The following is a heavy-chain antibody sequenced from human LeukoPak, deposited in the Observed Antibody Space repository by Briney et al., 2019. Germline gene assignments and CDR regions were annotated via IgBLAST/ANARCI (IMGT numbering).Heavy chain of an antibody. CDR3: ANTRTGDFNS. Sequence: GESLKISCKAYGYTYINYWIGWVRQMPGKGLEWMGTINPSDSDTRYSPSFQGQVIISFDKSINTAYLQWSRLRASDTAMYYCANTRTGDFNSWGQGTLVTVSS. CDR2: INPSDSDT. CDR1: GYTYINYW. V-gene: IGHV5-51*01. J-gene: IGHJ4*02. D-gene: IGHD3-3*01.